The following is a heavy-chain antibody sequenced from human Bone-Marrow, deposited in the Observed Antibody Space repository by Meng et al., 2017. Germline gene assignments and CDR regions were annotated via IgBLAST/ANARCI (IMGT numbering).Heavy chain of an antibody. CDR1: GEPFNNGYY. V-gene: IGHV4-34*01. CDR3: ARGQLILRT. D-gene: IGHD1-1*01. CDR2: INHSGGT. Sequence: VLLQQWGAGLLKPSENLTLTCTVYGEPFNNGYYWTWIRQPPGKGLEWIGEINHSGGTDYNPSLKSRVTSSQDTSKNQFSLKLNSVTAADTAVYFCARGQLILRTWGQGTLVTVSS. J-gene: IGHJ4*02.